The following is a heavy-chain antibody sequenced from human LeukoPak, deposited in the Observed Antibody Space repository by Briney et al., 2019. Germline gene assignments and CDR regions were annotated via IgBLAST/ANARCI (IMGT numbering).Heavy chain of an antibody. V-gene: IGHV1-8*01. D-gene: IGHD2-2*02. CDR3: ARGLRGNRNTHLRY. CDR1: GYTFTSYD. CDR2: MNPNSGNT. Sequence: RASVKVSCKASGYTFTSYDINWVRQATGQGLEWMGWMNPNSGNTGYAQKFQGRVTMTRNTSISTAYMGLSSLRSEDTAVYYCARGLRGNRNTHLRYWGQGTLVTVSS. J-gene: IGHJ4*02.